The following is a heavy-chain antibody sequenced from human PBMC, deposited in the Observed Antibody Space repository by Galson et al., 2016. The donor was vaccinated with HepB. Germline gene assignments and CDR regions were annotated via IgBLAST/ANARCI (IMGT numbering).Heavy chain of an antibody. CDR1: GGSARGDSYY. Sequence: SETLSLTCTVSGGSARGDSYYWSWIRQPPGKGLEWIGYIYNSGYTNYNPSLKRRVTISLATSKHQFSLKPTSVTAADTAVYYWASGRDYSSSSDFWGQGTLVTVSS. CDR3: ASGRDYSSSSDF. J-gene: IGHJ4*02. V-gene: IGHV4-61*01. D-gene: IGHD6-6*01. CDR2: IYNSGYT.